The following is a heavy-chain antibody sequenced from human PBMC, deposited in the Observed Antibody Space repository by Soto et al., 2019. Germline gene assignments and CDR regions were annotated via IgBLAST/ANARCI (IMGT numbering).Heavy chain of an antibody. CDR2: SRDKVHSHTT. CDR3: ARGVVSTGYFDY. CDR1: VFTFSDHY. D-gene: IGHD5-12*01. V-gene: IGHV3-72*01. J-gene: IGHJ4*02. Sequence: EVQLAESGGGLVQPGGSLRLSCAASVFTFSDHYMDWVRQAPGKGPEWVGRSRDKVHSHTTEYAASVKGRFTLSRGDSENSLYLQMNSLKTEDTAVYYCARGVVSTGYFDYWGQGTLVTVSS.